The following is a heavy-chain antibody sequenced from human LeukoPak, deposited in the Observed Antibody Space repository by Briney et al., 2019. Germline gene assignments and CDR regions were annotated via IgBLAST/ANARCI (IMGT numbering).Heavy chain of an antibody. Sequence: GGSLRLSCAASGFTFSSYAVTWDRQAPGKGLKWVSTISGSGGDTYYADSVKGRFTISRDNSKNTLYLQMNSLRAEDTALYYCAKSTALGSSLSRAFDIWGQGTMVTVSS. J-gene: IGHJ3*02. V-gene: IGHV3-23*01. D-gene: IGHD6-13*01. CDR1: GFTFSSYA. CDR2: ISGSGGDT. CDR3: AKSTALGSSLSRAFDI.